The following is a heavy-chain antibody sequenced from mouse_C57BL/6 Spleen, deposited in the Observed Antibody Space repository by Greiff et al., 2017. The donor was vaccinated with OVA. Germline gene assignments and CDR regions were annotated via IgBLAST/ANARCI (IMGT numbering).Heavy chain of an antibody. CDR3: ARSPNWEEVYYFDY. CDR2: INPNNGGT. J-gene: IGHJ2*01. CDR1: GYTFTDYY. D-gene: IGHD4-1*01. Sequence: EVQLQQSGPELVKPGASVKISCKASGYTFTDYYMNWVKQSHGKSLEWIGDINPNNGGTSYNQKFKGKATLTVDKSSSTAYMELRSLTSEDSAVYYCARSPNWEEVYYFDYWGQGTTLTVSS. V-gene: IGHV1-26*01.